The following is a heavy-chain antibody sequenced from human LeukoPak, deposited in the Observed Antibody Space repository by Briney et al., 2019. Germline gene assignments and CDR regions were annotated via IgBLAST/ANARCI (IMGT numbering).Heavy chain of an antibody. Sequence: PSETLSLTCAVSGGSISSSNWWSWVRQPPGKGLEWIGEIYHSGSTNYNPSLKSRVTISVDKSKNQFSLKLSSVTAADTAVYYCARDTLTGYSSGFNWFDPWGQGTLVTVSS. CDR1: GGSISSSNW. CDR2: IYHSGST. D-gene: IGHD6-19*01. J-gene: IGHJ5*02. CDR3: ARDTLTGYSSGFNWFDP. V-gene: IGHV4-4*02.